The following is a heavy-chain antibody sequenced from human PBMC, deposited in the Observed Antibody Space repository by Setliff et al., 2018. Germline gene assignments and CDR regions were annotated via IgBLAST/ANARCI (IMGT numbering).Heavy chain of an antibody. CDR3: ARPGRSNYWDSFDY. Sequence: GGSLRLSCAASGFTFSTYRMHWVRQAPGKGLEWVANIKSDGSEKYYVDSVKGRFTISRDNAKKSLDLQMNSLRVDDTAVYYCARPGRSNYWDSFDYWGQGILVTVSS. CDR2: IKSDGSEK. D-gene: IGHD3-10*01. V-gene: IGHV3-7*01. J-gene: IGHJ4*02. CDR1: GFTFSTYR.